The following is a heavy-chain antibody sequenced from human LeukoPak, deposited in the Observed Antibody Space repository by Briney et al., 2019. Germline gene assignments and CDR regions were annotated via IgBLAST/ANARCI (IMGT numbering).Heavy chain of an antibody. CDR2: MNPNSGNT. CDR3: ARLISGRRQYYYYYYMDV. Sequence: ASVKVSCKASGYTFTSYDINWVRQATGQGLEWMGWMNPNSGNTGYAQKFQGRVTMTRNTSISTAYMELSSLRSEDTAVYYCARLISGRRQYYYYYYMDVWGKGTTVTISS. D-gene: IGHD3-10*01. V-gene: IGHV1-8*01. J-gene: IGHJ6*03. CDR1: GYTFTSYD.